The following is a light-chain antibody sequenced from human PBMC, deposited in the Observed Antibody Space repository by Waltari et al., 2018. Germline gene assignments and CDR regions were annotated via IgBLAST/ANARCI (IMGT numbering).Light chain of an antibody. Sequence: QSALPQPASVSGPHGKSHTIPRTGTSRTAGNFHLSPWYQQHPRKAPNLMISAGSKRPSGVSNRFSGSKSGNTASLTISGLQAEDEADYYCCSYAGSSTDVFGTGTKVTVL. CDR1: SRTAGNFHL. CDR3: CSYAGSSTDV. CDR2: AGS. J-gene: IGLJ1*01. V-gene: IGLV2-23*01.